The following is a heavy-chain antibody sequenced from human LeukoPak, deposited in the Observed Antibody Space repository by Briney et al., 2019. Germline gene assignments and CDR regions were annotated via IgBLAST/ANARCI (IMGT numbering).Heavy chain of an antibody. J-gene: IGHJ6*03. Sequence: SQTLSLTCAISGDSVSSNSAAWNWIRQSPSRGLEWLGRTYYRSKWYNDYAVSVKSRITINPDTSKNQFSLQLNSVTPEDTAVYYCARANGSGSYYYYYYYMDVWGKGTTVTVSS. D-gene: IGHD3-10*01. CDR1: GDSVSSNSAA. CDR3: ARANGSGSYYYYYYYMDV. V-gene: IGHV6-1*01. CDR2: TYYRSKWYN.